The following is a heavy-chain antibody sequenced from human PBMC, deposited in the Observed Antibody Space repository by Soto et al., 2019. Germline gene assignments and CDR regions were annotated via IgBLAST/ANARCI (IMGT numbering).Heavy chain of an antibody. V-gene: IGHV1-69*01. CDR3: ARDQGHDSSGILLSYFDY. J-gene: IGHJ4*02. D-gene: IGHD3-22*01. CDR1: RGTFSSYA. CDR2: IIPIFGTA. Sequence: QVQLVQSGAEVKKPGSSVKVSCKASRGTFSSYAISWVRQAPGQGLEWMGGIIPIFGTANYAQKFQGRDTITADESTSTAYKELSSLRSEDTAVYYCARDQGHDSSGILLSYFDYWGQGPLVTVSS.